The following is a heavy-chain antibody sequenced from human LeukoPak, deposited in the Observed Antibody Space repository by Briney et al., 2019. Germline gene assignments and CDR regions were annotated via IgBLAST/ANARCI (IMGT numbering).Heavy chain of an antibody. CDR3: AKAPPYKKYFDY. Sequence: GGSLRLSCVASGFTFSTYGMHWVRQAPGKGLEWVAIVWSDGNKKYYADSVKGRFTISRDNSKNTLYLQMNSLRAEDTAVYYCAKAPPYKKYFDYWGQGTLVTVSS. CDR2: VWSDGNKK. V-gene: IGHV3-33*03. D-gene: IGHD1-1*01. J-gene: IGHJ4*02. CDR1: GFTFSTYG.